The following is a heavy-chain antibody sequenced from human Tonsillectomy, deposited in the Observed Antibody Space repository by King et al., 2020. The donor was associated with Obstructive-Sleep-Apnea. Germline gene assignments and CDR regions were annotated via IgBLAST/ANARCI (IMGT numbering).Heavy chain of an antibody. CDR3: ARDQVATQDDPLDY. D-gene: IGHD5-12*01. Sequence: VQLVESGGRLVKPGGSLRLSCAASGFTFSDYYMSWIRQAPGRGLEWGSYISSSIRYTNYADSVKGRFTISRDNAKNSLYLQMNSLRAEDTAVYYCARDQVATQDDPLDYWGQGTLVTVSS. V-gene: IGHV3-11*06. CDR1: GFTFSDYY. J-gene: IGHJ4*02. CDR2: ISSSIRYT.